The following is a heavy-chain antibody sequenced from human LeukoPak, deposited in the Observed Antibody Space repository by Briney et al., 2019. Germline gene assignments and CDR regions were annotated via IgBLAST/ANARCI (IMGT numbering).Heavy chain of an antibody. CDR1: GFTLINSD. D-gene: IGHD2-2*01. CDR3: ARADCSSFTCYLRRTWFDP. V-gene: IGHV3-21*01. CDR2: IFTGSPYI. J-gene: IGHJ5*02. Sequence: GGSVRLSCAASGFTLINSDMNSARQAPGKGLEWVSSIFTGSPYIYYKDSVRGRFTTSRADAKNSLYLEMNSLRAEDTAVYYCARADCSSFTCYLRRTWFDPWGQGTLVTVSS.